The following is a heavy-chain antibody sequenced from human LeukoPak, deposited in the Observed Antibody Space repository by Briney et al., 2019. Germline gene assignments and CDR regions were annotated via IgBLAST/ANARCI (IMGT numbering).Heavy chain of an antibody. CDR2: IDPSDSET. CDR3: ARQTAMGRSGDY. CDR1: GYSFTSYW. Sequence: GESLKISCKASGYSFTSYWIGWVRQVPGKGLEWMGIIDPSDSETRYTPSFQGQVTISVDKSLTTAYLQWNSLKASDTAMYYCARQTAMGRSGDYWGQGTLVTVST. J-gene: IGHJ4*02. V-gene: IGHV5-51*01. D-gene: IGHD5-18*01.